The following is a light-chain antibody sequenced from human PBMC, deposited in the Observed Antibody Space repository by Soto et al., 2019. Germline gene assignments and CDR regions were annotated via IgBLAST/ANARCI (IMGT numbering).Light chain of an antibody. Sequence: EIVLTQSPGTLSLSPGERATLSCRASQSVSSSYLAWYQQKPGQAPRLLIYGASSRATGIPDRFSGSGSGTDFTLTISRLEPEDLAVYYCQQYVSSITFGQGTRLQI. J-gene: IGKJ5*01. CDR1: QSVSSSY. CDR2: GAS. CDR3: QQYVSSIT. V-gene: IGKV3-20*01.